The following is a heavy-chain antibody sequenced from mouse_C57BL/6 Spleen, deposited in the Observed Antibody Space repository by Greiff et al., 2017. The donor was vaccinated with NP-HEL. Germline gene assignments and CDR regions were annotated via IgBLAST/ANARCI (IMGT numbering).Heavy chain of an antibody. CDR2: INPNNGGT. J-gene: IGHJ1*03. CDR3: ARGRLLRGYFDV. V-gene: IGHV1-22*01. CDR1: GYTFTDYN. Sequence: VQLQQSGPELVKPGASVKMSCKASGYTFTDYNMHWVKQSHGKSLEWIGYINPNNGGTSYNQKFKGKATLTVNKSSSTAYMELRSLTSEDSAVYYCARGRLLRGYFDVWGTGTTVTVSS. D-gene: IGHD2-3*01.